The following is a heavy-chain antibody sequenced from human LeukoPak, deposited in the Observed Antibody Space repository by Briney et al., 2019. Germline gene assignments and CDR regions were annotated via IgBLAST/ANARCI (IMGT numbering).Heavy chain of an antibody. V-gene: IGHV4-34*01. CDR2: INNRGSS. D-gene: IGHD2-15*01. CDR3: ARGSSFDGYCSAGACDAGYYDS. J-gene: IGHJ4*02. Sequence: SETLSLTCAVYGESFSAYFWNWIRQAPGKPLEYIGEINNRGSSHYNPSLKTRVTLSVDTSKNQFSLKLTPVTAADTAVYFCARGSSFDGYCSAGACDAGYYDSWGQGTPVTVSS. CDR1: GESFSAYF.